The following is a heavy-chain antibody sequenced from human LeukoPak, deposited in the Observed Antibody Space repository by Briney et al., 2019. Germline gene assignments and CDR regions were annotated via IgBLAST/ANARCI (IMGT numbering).Heavy chain of an antibody. J-gene: IGHJ4*02. Sequence: PGGSLRLSCAASGFTFSSYAMSWIRQAPGKGLEWLSAISPTTGTTFYADSVKGRFTISRDNSKNSLYLQMNSLRAEDTAVYYCARDINGRFDSWGQGTLVTVSS. CDR1: GFTFSSYA. V-gene: IGHV3-23*01. D-gene: IGHD1-26*01. CDR2: ISPTTGTT. CDR3: ARDINGRFDS.